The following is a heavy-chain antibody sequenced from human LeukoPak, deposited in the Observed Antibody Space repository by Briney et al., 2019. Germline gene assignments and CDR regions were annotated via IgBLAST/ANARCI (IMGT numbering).Heavy chain of an antibody. CDR2: IYNSGST. CDR3: AREGYSNSFDY. CDR1: GGSISSSSYY. J-gene: IGHJ4*02. Sequence: SETLSLTCTVSGGSISSSSYYWGWIRQPPGKGLEWIGSIYNSGSTYYNPSLKSRVTISVDTSKNQLSLKLNSVTAADTAVYYCAREGYSNSFDYWGQGTLVTVSS. V-gene: IGHV4-39*07. D-gene: IGHD4-11*01.